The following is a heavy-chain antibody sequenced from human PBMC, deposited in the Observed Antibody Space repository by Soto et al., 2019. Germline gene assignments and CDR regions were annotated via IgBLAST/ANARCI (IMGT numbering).Heavy chain of an antibody. CDR3: AREVLWSSYQYALDV. J-gene: IGHJ6*02. CDR2: IWSDGSKK. D-gene: IGHD3-3*01. CDR1: GFTFSSSV. Sequence: QVQLEESGGGVVQPGRSLRLSCAASGFTFSSSVMHWVRQAPGRGLEWVAVIWSDGSKKYYADSVTGRFAISRDNSINTLYLQMRSLSAEDTAVYYCAREVLWSSYQYALDVWGQGTTVTVSS. V-gene: IGHV3-33*01.